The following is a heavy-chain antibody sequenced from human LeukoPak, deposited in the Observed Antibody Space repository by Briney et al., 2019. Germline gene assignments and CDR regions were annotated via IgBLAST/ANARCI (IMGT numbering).Heavy chain of an antibody. J-gene: IGHJ4*02. D-gene: IGHD2-8*01. V-gene: IGHV4-39*07. CDR2: IYYSGST. Sequence: SETLSLTCTVSGGSISSSSYYWGWIRQPPGKGLEWIGSIYYSGSTYYNPSLKSRVTISVDTSKNQFSLKLSSVTAADTAAYYCARRSGFSWYAIYYFDYWGQGTLVTVSS. CDR1: GGSISSSSYY. CDR3: ARRSGFSWYAIYYFDY.